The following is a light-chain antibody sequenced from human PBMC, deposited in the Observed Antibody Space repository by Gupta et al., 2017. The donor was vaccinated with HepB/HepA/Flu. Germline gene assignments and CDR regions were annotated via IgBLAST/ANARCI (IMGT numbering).Light chain of an antibody. CDR2: AAS. V-gene: IGKV3-20*01. J-gene: IGKJ1*01. CDR1: QSLSSSD. Sequence: IVLTPSPGTLSLSPGVRATLSCRASQSLSSSDLAWYQQKPGQAPRLLIYAASSRANGIPDRFGGSGSGTDFTLTISRLEPEDFAVYYCHQYGTSPRTFGQGTKVEIK. CDR3: HQYGTSPRT.